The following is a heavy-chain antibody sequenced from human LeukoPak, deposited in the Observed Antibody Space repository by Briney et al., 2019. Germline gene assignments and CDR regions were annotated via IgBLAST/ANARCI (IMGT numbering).Heavy chain of an antibody. D-gene: IGHD3-3*01. CDR2: IKSKTDGGTT. CDR1: GFTFSNAW. CDR3: TTETYYDFWSGYWIAY. Sequence: GGSLRLSCAASGFTFSNAWMSWARQAPGKGLEWVGRIKSKTDGGTTDYAAPVKGRFTISRDDSKNTLYLQMNSLKTEDTAVYYCTTETYYDFWSGYWIAYWGQGTLVTVSS. J-gene: IGHJ4*02. V-gene: IGHV3-15*01.